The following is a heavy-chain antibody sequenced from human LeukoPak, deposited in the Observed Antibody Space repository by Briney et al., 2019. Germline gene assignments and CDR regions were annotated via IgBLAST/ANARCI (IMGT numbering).Heavy chain of an antibody. D-gene: IGHD1-26*01. CDR2: INPSGGST. J-gene: IGHJ4*02. CDR3: ARRSGSYPYYFDC. CDR1: GYTFTSYY. Sequence: PWASVKVSCKASGYTFTSYYMHWVRQAPGQGLEWMGIINPSGGSTSYAQKFQGRVTMTRDMSTSTVYMELSSLRSEDTAVYYCARRSGSYPYYFDCWGQGTLVTVSS. V-gene: IGHV1-46*01.